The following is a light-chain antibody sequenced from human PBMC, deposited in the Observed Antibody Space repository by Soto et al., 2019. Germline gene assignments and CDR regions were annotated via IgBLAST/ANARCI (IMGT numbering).Light chain of an antibody. J-gene: IGKJ4*01. CDR3: LQHYSAPLT. V-gene: IGKV4-1*01. Sequence: DIVMTQSPDSLAVSLGERATINCKSSQSLLSGSDNKNYLAWSQQKPGQPPKLLIYWAYTRASGVLDRFTGSGSGTDFTLTINSLQPEDVAVYYCLQHYSAPLTFGGGTKVEIK. CDR1: QSLLSGSDNKNY. CDR2: WAY.